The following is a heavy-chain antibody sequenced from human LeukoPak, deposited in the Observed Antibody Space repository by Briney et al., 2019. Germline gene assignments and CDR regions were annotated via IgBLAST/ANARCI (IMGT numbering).Heavy chain of an antibody. J-gene: IGHJ4*02. D-gene: IGHD5-24*01. CDR2: ITPSGGT. Sequence: GASVTVSCKASGYTVTSYAMHWVRQAPGQGLEWMGWITPSGGTNYPQKFQGRVAITRDTSITTAYMDLSRLTSDDTAVYYCARDRYGDGFAHFDYWGQGALVTVSS. V-gene: IGHV1-2*02. CDR1: GYTVTSYA. CDR3: ARDRYGDGFAHFDY.